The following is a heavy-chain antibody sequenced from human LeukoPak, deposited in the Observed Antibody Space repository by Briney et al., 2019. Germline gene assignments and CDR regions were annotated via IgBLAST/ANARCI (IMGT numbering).Heavy chain of an antibody. D-gene: IGHD4-17*01. CDR1: GGTFSSYA. J-gene: IGHJ6*03. CDR2: IIPIFGTA. V-gene: IGHV1-69*13. Sequence: ASVKVSCKASGGTFSSYAISWVRQAPGQGLEWMGGIIPIFGTANYAQKFQGRVTITADESTSTAYMELSSLRSEDTAVYYCAGGRLVYGDSTYYYMDVWGKGTTVTVSS. CDR3: AGGRLVYGDSTYYYMDV.